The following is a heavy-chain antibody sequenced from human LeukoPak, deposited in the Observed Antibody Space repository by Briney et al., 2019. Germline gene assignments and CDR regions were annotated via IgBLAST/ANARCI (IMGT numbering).Heavy chain of an antibody. V-gene: IGHV4-30-4*08. J-gene: IGHJ6*03. CDR1: GGSISSGDYY. Sequence: PSETLSLTCTVSGGSISSGDYYWSWIRQPPGKGLEWIGYIYYSGSTYYNPSLKSRVTISVDTSKNQFSLKLSSVTAADTAVYYCARREGYCSSTSCEGNMDVWGKGTTVTVSS. CDR2: IYYSGST. CDR3: ARREGYCSSTSCEGNMDV. D-gene: IGHD2-2*01.